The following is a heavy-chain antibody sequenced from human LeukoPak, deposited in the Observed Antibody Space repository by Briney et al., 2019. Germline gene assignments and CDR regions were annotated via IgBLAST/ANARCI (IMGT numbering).Heavy chain of an antibody. J-gene: IGHJ4*02. CDR2: ITVYNNVT. V-gene: IGHV1-18*01. Sequence: ASAKVSCRASGYTFTGYGVTWVRQAPGQALEWMGWITVYNNVTKSAQKFQDRVTMTTDTSTTTAYLELRSLSSDDTAVYYCARRRYDCYDYWGQGTLVTVSS. CDR1: GYTFTGYG. D-gene: IGHD3-16*01. CDR3: ARRRYDCYDY.